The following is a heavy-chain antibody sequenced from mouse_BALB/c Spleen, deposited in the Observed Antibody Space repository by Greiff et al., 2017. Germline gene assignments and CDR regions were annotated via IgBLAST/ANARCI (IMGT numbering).Heavy chain of an antibody. CDR1: GYTFTSYW. CDR3: ARGGDEAWFAY. J-gene: IGHJ3*01. CDR2: INPSTGYT. V-gene: IGHV1-7*01. Sequence: QVQLQQSGAELAKPGASVKMSCKASGYTFTSYWMHWVKQRPGQGLEWIGYINPSTGYTEYNQKFKDKATLTADKSSSTAYMQLSSLTSEDSAVYYCARGGDEAWFAYWGQGTLVTVSA.